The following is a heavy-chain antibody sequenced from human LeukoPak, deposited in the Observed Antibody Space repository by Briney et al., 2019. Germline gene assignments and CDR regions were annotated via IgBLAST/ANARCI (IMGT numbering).Heavy chain of an antibody. CDR2: IYNSGST. J-gene: IGHJ3*02. V-gene: IGHV4-59*01. Sequence: SETLSLTCTVSGGSISSYYWSWIRQPPGKGLEWIGYIYNSGSTNYNPSLNSRVTISVDTSKNQFSLKLSSVTAADTAVYYCAGDHWNANDAFDIWGQGTMVTVSS. D-gene: IGHD1-1*01. CDR3: AGDHWNANDAFDI. CDR1: GGSISSYY.